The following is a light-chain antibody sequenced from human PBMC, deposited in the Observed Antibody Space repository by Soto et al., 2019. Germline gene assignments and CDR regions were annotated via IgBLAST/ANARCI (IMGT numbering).Light chain of an antibody. J-gene: IGLJ1*01. CDR2: EVS. V-gene: IGLV2-14*01. Sequence: VLTQPASVSGSPGQSITISCTGTSSDVGGYNYVSWYQQHPGKAPKLMIYEVSNRPSGVSNRFSGSKSGNTASLTISGLQAEDEADYYCSSYKSSSTPFVFGTGTKVTVL. CDR3: SSYKSSSTPFV. CDR1: SSDVGGYNY.